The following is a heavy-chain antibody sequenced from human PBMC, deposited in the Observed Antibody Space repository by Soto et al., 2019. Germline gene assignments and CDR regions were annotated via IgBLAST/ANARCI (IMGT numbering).Heavy chain of an antibody. CDR3: ARDFGGYSYGRPDYYGMDV. CDR1: GFTFSSYA. V-gene: IGHV3-30-3*01. D-gene: IGHD5-18*01. CDR2: ISYDGSNK. Sequence: HPGGSLRLSCAASGFTFSSYAMHWVRQAPGKGLEWVAVISYDGSNKYYADSVKGRFTISRDNSKNTLYLQMNSLRAEDTAVYYCARDFGGYSYGRPDYYGMDVWGQGTTVTVSS. J-gene: IGHJ6*02.